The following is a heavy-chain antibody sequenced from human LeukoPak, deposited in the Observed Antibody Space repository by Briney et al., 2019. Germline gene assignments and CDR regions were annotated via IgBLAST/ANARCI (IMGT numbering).Heavy chain of an antibody. CDR3: ARSQGIAVASDAFDI. J-gene: IGHJ3*02. Sequence: KPSETLSLTCTVSGGSISSYYWSWIRQPPGKGLEWIGYIYYSGSTNYNPSLKSRVTISVDTPKNQFSLKLSSVTAADTAVYYCARSQGIAVASDAFDIWGQGTMVTVSS. V-gene: IGHV4-59*08. CDR2: IYYSGST. D-gene: IGHD6-19*01. CDR1: GGSISSYY.